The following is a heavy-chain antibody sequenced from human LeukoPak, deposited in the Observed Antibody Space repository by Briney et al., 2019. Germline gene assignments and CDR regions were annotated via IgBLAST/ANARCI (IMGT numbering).Heavy chain of an antibody. CDR1: GFTFSNYG. CDR3: ANLEGSSSGWSI. Sequence: GRSLRLSCAASGFTFSNYGMHWVRQAPGKGLEWVALISYDGSNKYYADSVKGRFTISRDNSKNTLYLQMNSLRAEDTAVYYCANLEGSSSGWSIWGQGALVTVSS. CDR2: ISYDGSNK. J-gene: IGHJ4*02. D-gene: IGHD6-19*01. V-gene: IGHV3-30*18.